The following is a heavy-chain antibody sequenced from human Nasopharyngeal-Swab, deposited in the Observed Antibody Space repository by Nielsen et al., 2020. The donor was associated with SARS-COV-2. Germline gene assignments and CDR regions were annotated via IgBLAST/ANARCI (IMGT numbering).Heavy chain of an antibody. V-gene: IGHV4-31*03. Sequence: SETLSLTCTVSCGSISSGGYYWSWIRQPPGKGLEWIGYIYYSGSTYYNPSLKSRVTISVDTSKNQFSLKLSSVTAADTAVYYCARDARLRGYSGYAYDYWGQGTLVTVSS. CDR2: IYYSGST. CDR3: ARDARLRGYSGYAYDY. D-gene: IGHD5-12*01. J-gene: IGHJ4*02. CDR1: CGSISSGGYY.